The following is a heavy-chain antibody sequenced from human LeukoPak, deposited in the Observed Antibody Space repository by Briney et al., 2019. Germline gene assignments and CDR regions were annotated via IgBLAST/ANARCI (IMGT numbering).Heavy chain of an antibody. CDR2: INSDGSST. V-gene: IGHV3-74*01. CDR1: GFTFSSYW. J-gene: IGHJ4*02. Sequence: GGSLRLSCAASGFTFSSYWMHWVRQAPGKGLVWVSRINSDGSSTSYADSVKGRFTISRDNAKNTPYLQMNSLRAEDTAVYYCARESGWYLNYFDYWGQGTLVTVSS. D-gene: IGHD6-19*01. CDR3: ARESGWYLNYFDY.